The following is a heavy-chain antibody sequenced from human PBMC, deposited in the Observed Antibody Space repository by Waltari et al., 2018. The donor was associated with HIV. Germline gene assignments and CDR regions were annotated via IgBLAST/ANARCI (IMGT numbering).Heavy chain of an antibody. V-gene: IGHV3-23*01. D-gene: IGHD4-17*01. CDR1: GFTFSVFA. J-gene: IGHJ4*02. CDR2: ISGRGDST. CDR3: ATLYSDYGDY. Sequence: EVQLLESGGGFVQPGGSLRLSCAASGFTFSVFAMNWVRQAPGKGLGWVSRISGRGDSTNYADSVKGRFTISRDNSKNTLSLQINSLRVDDTAVYYCATLYSDYGDYWGQGALVTVSS.